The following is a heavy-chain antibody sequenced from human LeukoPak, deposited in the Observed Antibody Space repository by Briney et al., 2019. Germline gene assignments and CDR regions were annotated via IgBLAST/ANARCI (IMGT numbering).Heavy chain of an antibody. V-gene: IGHV3-23*01. J-gene: IGHJ4*02. CDR1: GFTFSSYA. D-gene: IGHD6-13*01. CDR3: AKNIIAAAGMMDY. Sequence: QPWGSLRLSCAASGFTFSSYAMSWVRQAPGKGLEWVSVISGSGGDTYYADSVKGRFTISRDNSKNTLYLQMNTLRAEDTAVYYCAKNIIAAAGMMDYWGQGTLVTVSS. CDR2: ISGSGGDT.